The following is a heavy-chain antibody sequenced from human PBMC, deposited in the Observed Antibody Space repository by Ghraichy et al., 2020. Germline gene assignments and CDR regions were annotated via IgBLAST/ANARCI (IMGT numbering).Heavy chain of an antibody. CDR2: IKEDGSQT. V-gene: IGHV3-7*01. D-gene: IGHD3-10*01. CDR1: GFSFSSSW. Sequence: LSLTCAASGFSFSSSWMNWVRQAPGKGPEWVASIKEDGSQTYYEDSVKGRFTISRDNARNSPFLQMNSLRAEDTAVYYCARHRNYNAFDYWGQGTLVTVSS. J-gene: IGHJ4*02. CDR3: ARHRNYNAFDY.